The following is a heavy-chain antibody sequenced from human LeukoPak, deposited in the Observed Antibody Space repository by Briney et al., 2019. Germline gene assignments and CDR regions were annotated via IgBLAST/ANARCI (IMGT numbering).Heavy chain of an antibody. V-gene: IGHV3-30*03. CDR1: GFTLSSYG. J-gene: IGHJ4*02. D-gene: IGHD4-17*01. CDR3: ARGGEIYGDYGLFAADY. CDR2: ISYDGSNK. Sequence: PGRSLRLSCAASGFTLSSYGMRWVRQAPGKGLEWVAVISYDGSNKYYADSVKGRFTISRDNSKNTLYLQMNSLRAEDTAVYYCARGGEIYGDYGLFAADYWGQGTLVTVSS.